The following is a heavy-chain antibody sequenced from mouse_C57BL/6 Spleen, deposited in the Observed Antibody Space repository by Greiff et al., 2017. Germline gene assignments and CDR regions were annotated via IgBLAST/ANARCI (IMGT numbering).Heavy chain of an antibody. D-gene: IGHD1-1*01. CDR3: AFYYYGSSSDYYAMDY. Sequence: QVQLKESGAELARPGASVKLSCKASGYTFTSYGISWVKQRPGQGLEWIGEIYPRSGNTYYNEKFKGKATLTADKSSSTAYMELRSLTSEDSAVYFCAFYYYGSSSDYYAMDYWGQGTSVTVSS. J-gene: IGHJ4*01. CDR2: IYPRSGNT. CDR1: GYTFTSYG. V-gene: IGHV1-81*01.